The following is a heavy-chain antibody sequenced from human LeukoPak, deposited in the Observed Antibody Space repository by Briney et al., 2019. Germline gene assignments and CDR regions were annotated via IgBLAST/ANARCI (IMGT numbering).Heavy chain of an antibody. CDR2: FDPEDGET. V-gene: IGHV1-24*01. D-gene: IGHD3-22*01. J-gene: IGHJ1*01. CDR1: GYTLTELS. Sequence: GASVKVSCKVSGYTLTELSIHWVRQAPGKGLEWMGGFDPEDGETIYAQRFQGRVTMTEDTSTDTAYMELSSLRSEDAAVYYCATVSYYYASSGYQGYFQHWGQGTLVTVSS. CDR3: ATVSYYYASSGYQGYFQH.